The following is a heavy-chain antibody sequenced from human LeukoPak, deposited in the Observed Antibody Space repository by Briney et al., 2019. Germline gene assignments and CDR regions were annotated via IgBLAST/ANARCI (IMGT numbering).Heavy chain of an antibody. CDR1: GFIFSSSW. CDR2: IKQDGSEK. J-gene: IGHJ4*02. CDR3: AEGGWYPDC. Sequence: GGSLRLSCAASGFIFSSSWMSWVRQAPGKGLEWVAYIKQDGSEKYYVDSVKGRFTISRDNAESSLYLQMNSLRAEDTAVYYCAEGGWYPDCWGRGTLVTVSS. V-gene: IGHV3-7*01. D-gene: IGHD6-19*01.